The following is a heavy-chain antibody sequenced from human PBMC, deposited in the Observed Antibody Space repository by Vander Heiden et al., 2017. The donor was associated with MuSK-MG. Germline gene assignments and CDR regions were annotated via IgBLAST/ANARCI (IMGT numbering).Heavy chain of an antibody. CDR1: GFTFNNYA. CDR3: AKGYCSGDNCGFDY. J-gene: IGHJ4*02. Sequence: EVQLLESGGGLVQPGGSRRLSCAASGFTFNNYAMNWVRQAPGKGLEWVSIISASGGSTDYAGSVKGRFTISRDNSKNTLYLQMNSLRAEDTAVYYCAKGYCSGDNCGFDYWGQGTLVTVSS. V-gene: IGHV3-23*01. D-gene: IGHD2-15*01. CDR2: ISASGGST.